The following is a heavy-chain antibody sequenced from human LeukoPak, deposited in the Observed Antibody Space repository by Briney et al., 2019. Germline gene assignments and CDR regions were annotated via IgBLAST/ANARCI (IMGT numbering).Heavy chain of an antibody. CDR1: GFSFSTHT. CDR3: ARDILTGYFDY. D-gene: IGHD3-9*01. J-gene: IGHJ4*02. V-gene: IGHV3-48*02. Sequence: GGSLRLSCAASGFSFSTHTINWVRQAPGKGLEWVSSIISSGSNMYYADSVKGRFTISRDNAKNSLYLQMNSLRDEDTAVYFCARDILTGYFDYWGQGTLVTASS. CDR2: IISSGSNM.